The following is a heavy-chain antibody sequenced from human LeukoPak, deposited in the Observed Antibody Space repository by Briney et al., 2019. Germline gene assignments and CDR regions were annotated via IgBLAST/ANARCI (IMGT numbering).Heavy chain of an antibody. CDR3: ARGPFGVVNDFDY. Sequence: SETLSLTCAVYGGSFSGYYWSWIRQPPGKGLEWIGEINHSGSTNYNPSLKSRVTISVDTSKNQFSLKLTSVTAADTAVYYCARGPFGVVNDFDYWGQGTLVTVSS. CDR2: INHSGST. V-gene: IGHV4-34*01. J-gene: IGHJ4*02. D-gene: IGHD3-3*01. CDR1: GGSFSGYY.